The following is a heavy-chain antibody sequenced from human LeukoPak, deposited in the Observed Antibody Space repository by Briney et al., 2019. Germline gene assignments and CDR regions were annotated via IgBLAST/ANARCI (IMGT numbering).Heavy chain of an antibody. V-gene: IGHV4-34*01. J-gene: IGHJ5*02. Sequence: SETLSITCAVYGGSFSGYYWSWIRQPPGKGLEWIGEINHSGSTNYNPSLKSRVTISVDTSNNQFSLKLRSVTAADTAVYYCARAALPGITGWFAPWGQGTLVTVSS. CDR1: GGSFSGYY. CDR3: ARAALPGITGWFAP. CDR2: INHSGST. D-gene: IGHD1-14*01.